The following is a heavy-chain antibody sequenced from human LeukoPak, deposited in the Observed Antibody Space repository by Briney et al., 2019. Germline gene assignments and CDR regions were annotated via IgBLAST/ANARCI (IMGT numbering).Heavy chain of an antibody. V-gene: IGHV3-30*18. Sequence: GGSLRLSCTASGFIFSTYGMHWVRQAPGKGLEWVADISYDGSKKYYADSVKGRFTTSRDNSKNTLYLQMNSLRAEDTAFYYCAKAGVLVDYYDGSGTLYYWGQGTLVTVSS. J-gene: IGHJ4*02. CDR3: AKAGVLVDYYDGSGTLYY. CDR2: ISYDGSKK. D-gene: IGHD3-22*01. CDR1: GFIFSTYG.